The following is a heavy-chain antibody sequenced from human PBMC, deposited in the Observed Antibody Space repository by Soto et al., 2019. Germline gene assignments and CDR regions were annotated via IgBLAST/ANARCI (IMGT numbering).Heavy chain of an antibody. D-gene: IGHD2-15*01. J-gene: IGHJ4*02. CDR3: SRVATGGGGDY. Sequence: QVQLVQSGAEVKKPGSSVKVSCKASGGTFSSYTISWVRQAPGQGLEWMGRIIPILGIANYAQKFQGRVTITADKSTSTAYMELSSLRSEDTAGYYCSRVATGGGGDYWGQGTLVTVSS. CDR2: IIPILGIA. CDR1: GGTFSSYT. V-gene: IGHV1-69*02.